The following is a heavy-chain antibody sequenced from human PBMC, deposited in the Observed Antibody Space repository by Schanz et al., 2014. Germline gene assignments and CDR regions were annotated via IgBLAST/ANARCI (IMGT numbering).Heavy chain of an antibody. CDR2: ISGGGGTI. CDR3: ARELPGVVAFDL. CDR1: GLIFSNYV. Sequence: EVQLLESGGGLVQPGGSLKLSCAASGLIFSNYVMSWVRQAPGKGLEWVSAISGGGGTIYYADSVKGRFTISRDNAKNSLYLEMNSLRADDTAVYYCARELPGVVAFDLWGQGTMVTVSS. V-gene: IGHV3-23*01. D-gene: IGHD7-27*01. J-gene: IGHJ3*01.